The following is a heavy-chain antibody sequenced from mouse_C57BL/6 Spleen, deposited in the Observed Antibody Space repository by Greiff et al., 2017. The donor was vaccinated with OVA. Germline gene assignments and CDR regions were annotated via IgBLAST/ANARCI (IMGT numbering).Heavy chain of an antibody. J-gene: IGHJ1*03. D-gene: IGHD1-1*01. V-gene: IGHV5-6*01. Sequence: EVKLVESGGDLVKPGGSLKLSCAASGFTFSSYGMSWVRQTPDKRLEWVATISSGGSYTYYPDSVKGRFTISRDNAKNTLYLQMSSLKSEDTAMYYCARHYYGSSYEGYWYFDVWGTGTTVTVSS. CDR3: ARHYYGSSYEGYWYFDV. CDR1: GFTFSSYG. CDR2: ISSGGSYT.